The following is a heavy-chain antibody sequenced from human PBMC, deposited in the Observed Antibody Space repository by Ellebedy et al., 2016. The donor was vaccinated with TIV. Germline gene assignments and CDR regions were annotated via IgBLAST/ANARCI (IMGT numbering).Heavy chain of an antibody. CDR2: VTHTGGT. Sequence: SETLSLTXAVSGAPSGNYFWSWIRQPPGKGLEWIGEVTHTGGTNYNPSLESRVTMSLDTSENQFSLKLNSVNAADTAVYYCARGFPAAWELAGAWGQGTLVTVSA. D-gene: IGHD6-19*01. J-gene: IGHJ4*02. CDR3: ARGFPAAWELAGA. CDR1: GAPSGNYF. V-gene: IGHV4-34*01.